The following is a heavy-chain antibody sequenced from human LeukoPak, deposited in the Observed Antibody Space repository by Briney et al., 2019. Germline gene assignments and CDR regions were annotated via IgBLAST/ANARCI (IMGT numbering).Heavy chain of an antibody. CDR3: ARNSFAELMLLGSAYGMDV. V-gene: IGHV3-7*01. J-gene: IGHJ6*02. CDR2: IKEDGSEK. Sequence: PGGSLRLSCAASGFTFSSYAMSWVRQAPGKGLEWVANIKEDGSEKYYLDFVKGRFTISRDNAKNSLHLQINSLRVEDTAVYYCARNSFAELMLLGSAYGMDVWGQGTTVIVSS. CDR1: GFTFSSYA. D-gene: IGHD2-8*01.